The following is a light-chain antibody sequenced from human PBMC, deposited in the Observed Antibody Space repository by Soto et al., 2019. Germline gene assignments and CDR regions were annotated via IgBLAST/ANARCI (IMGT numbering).Light chain of an antibody. Sequence: EIVLTQSPGILSLSPGERASLSCGASQSISSSFLAWYQQKPGQAPRLLIYGASSRATGIPDRFSGTGSETDFTLTISRLEPEDFEVYYCQQYDNSPNTFGQGTRLEIK. J-gene: IGKJ5*01. CDR3: QQYDNSPNT. CDR1: QSISSSF. V-gene: IGKV3-20*01. CDR2: GAS.